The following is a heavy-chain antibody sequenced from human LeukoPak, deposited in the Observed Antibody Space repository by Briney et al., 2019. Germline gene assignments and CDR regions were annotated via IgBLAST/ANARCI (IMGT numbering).Heavy chain of an antibody. J-gene: IGHJ4*02. CDR3: AKGQPPKGTAFDY. Sequence: GGSLRLSCAASGFTFSSYGMHWVRQPPGKGLEWVAFIRYDGSNKYYADSVKGRFTISGDNSKNTLYLQMNSLRAEDTAVYYCAKGQPPKGTAFDYWGQGTLVTVSS. V-gene: IGHV3-30*02. CDR2: IRYDGSNK. D-gene: IGHD1-1*01. CDR1: GFTFSSYG.